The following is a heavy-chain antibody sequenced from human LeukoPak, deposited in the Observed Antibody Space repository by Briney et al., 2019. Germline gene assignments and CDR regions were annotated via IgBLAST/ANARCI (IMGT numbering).Heavy chain of an antibody. CDR1: GVTFSVYV. V-gene: IGHV3-11*01. D-gene: IGHD3-10*01. Sequence: PGGSLRLSRAASGVTFSVYVMHWGRQAPGKGLWWGSYISSSGSTIYYADTLKGRVTISTDKAKNSLCMQMKNLRAEDTAVYYFSRDSKDLLWYNVGYYYYYLDVWGKGTTVTVSS. J-gene: IGHJ6*03. CDR3: SRDSKDLLWYNVGYYYYYLDV. CDR2: ISSSGSTI.